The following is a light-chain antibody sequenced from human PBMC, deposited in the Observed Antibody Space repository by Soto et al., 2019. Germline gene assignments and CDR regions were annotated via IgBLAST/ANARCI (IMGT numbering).Light chain of an antibody. CDR1: SSDVGGYNY. CDR3: SSYTSSSTLDV. V-gene: IGLV2-14*01. J-gene: IGLJ1*01. Sequence: QSALTQPASVSGCPGQSITISCTGISSDVGGYNYVSWYQQHPGKAPKLMIYDVSNRPSGVSNRFSGSKSGNTASLTISGLQAEDEADYYCSSYTSSSTLDVFGTG. CDR2: DVS.